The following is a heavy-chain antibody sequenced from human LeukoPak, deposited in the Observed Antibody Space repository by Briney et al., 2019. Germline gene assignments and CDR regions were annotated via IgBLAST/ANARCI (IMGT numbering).Heavy chain of an antibody. CDR3: ARDGYSSSGYFQH. D-gene: IGHD6-19*01. CDR1: GFTVSSNY. V-gene: IGHV3-53*01. J-gene: IGHJ1*01. CDR2: IYRGGST. Sequence: PGGSLRLSCAASGFTVSSNYMSWVRQAPGKRQERVSVIYRGGSTYYADSVKGRFTISRDNSKNTLYLQMNSLRAEDTAVYYCARDGYSSSGYFQHWGQGTLVTVSS.